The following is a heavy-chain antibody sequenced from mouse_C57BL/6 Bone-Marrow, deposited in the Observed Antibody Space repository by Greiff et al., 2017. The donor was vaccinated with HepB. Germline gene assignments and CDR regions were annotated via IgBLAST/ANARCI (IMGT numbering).Heavy chain of an antibody. CDR1: GYTFTSYG. Sequence: QVQLKQSGAELARPGASVKLSCKASGYTFTSYGISWVKQRTGQGLEWIGEIYPRSGNTYYNEKFKGKATLTADKSSSTAYMELRSLTSEDSAVYFWARGRLRHGYFDGWGTGTTVTVSS. D-gene: IGHD2-2*01. CDR2: IYPRSGNT. J-gene: IGHJ1*03. CDR3: ARGRLRHGYFDG. V-gene: IGHV1-81*01.